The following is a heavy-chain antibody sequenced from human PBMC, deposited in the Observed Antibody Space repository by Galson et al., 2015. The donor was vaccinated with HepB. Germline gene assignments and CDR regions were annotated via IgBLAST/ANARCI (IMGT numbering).Heavy chain of an antibody. V-gene: IGHV3-30-3*01. CDR3: ARVVRITIFGSPGDY. D-gene: IGHD3-3*01. J-gene: IGHJ4*02. CDR2: ISYDGSNK. Sequence: SLRLSCAASGFTFSSYAMHWVRQAPGKGLEWVAVISYDGSNKYYADSVKGRFTISRDNSKNTLYLQMNSLRAEDTAVYYCARVVRITIFGSPGDYWGQGTLVTVSS. CDR1: GFTFSSYA.